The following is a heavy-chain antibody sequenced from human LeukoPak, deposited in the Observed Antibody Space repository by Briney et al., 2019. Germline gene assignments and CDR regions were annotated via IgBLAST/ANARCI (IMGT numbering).Heavy chain of an antibody. CDR2: IYYSGST. D-gene: IGHD3-3*01. CDR1: GGCISSYY. V-gene: IGHV4-59*01. J-gene: IGHJ4*02. Sequence: PSETLSLTCTVSGGCISSYYWSWIRQPPGKGLEWIGYIYYSGSTNYNPSLKSRVTISVDTSKNQFSLKLSSVTAADTAVYYCARGPITIFGVVNDWGQGTLVTVSS. CDR3: ARGPITIFGVVND.